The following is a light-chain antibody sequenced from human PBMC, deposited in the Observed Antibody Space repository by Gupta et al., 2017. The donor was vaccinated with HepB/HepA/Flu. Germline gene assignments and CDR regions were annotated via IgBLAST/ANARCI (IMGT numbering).Light chain of an antibody. CDR3: QSYDTGHVL. V-gene: IGLV1-40*01. J-gene: IGLJ2*01. Sequence: QSILTQPPSVSGAAGQSVIIPCTGTSSNIGADYSVHWYQKVPGTAPKLLIHHNNLRSSGVPGRFSGSKSGTSASLTITGLQAEDEAEYYCQSYDTGHVLFGGGTKLTVL. CDR1: SSNIGADYS. CDR2: HNN.